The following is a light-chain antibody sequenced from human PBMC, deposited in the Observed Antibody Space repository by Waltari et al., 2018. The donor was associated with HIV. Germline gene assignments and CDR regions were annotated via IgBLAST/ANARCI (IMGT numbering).Light chain of an antibody. CDR2: DKN. CDR3: GAWDSSLNDDGV. J-gene: IGLJ2*01. V-gene: IGLV1-51*01. CDR1: SSNIGKNS. Sequence: QSVLTQPPSVSAAPGQNVITSCSGSSSNIGKNSVSWYQQLPGTAPKLLIYDKNKRPSGIPDRFSGSKSGTSATLVIIGLQTGDEADYYCGAWDSSLNDDGVFGGGTKLTVL.